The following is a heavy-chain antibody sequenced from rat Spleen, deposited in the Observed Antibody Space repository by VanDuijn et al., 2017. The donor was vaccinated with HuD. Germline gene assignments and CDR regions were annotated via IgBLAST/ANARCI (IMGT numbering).Heavy chain of an antibody. Sequence: QVQLKESGPGLVQPSQTLSLTCTVSGFSLTSNGVSWVRQPPGKGLEWIAAISSGGSTYYNSALKSRLSISRDTSKSQVFLKMNSLQTEDTAIYFCTRDRGGYSHWYFDFWGPGTMVTVSS. V-gene: IGHV2S12*01. CDR1: GFSLTSNG. J-gene: IGHJ1*01. D-gene: IGHD2-5*01. CDR3: TRDRGGYSHWYFDF. CDR2: ISSGGST.